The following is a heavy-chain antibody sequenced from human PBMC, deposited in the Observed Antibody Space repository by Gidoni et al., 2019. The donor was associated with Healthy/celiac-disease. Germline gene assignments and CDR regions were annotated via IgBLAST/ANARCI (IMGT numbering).Heavy chain of an antibody. D-gene: IGHD1-26*01. CDR2: ISWDGGST. Sequence: EVQLVESGGVVVQPGGPLRLSCAASGFTFDDYTMHWVRQAPGKGLEWVSLISWDGGSTYYADSVKGRFTISRDNSKNSLYLQMNSLRTEDTALYYCAKDKAFSGSYYFDYWGQGTLVTVSS. CDR3: AKDKAFSGSYYFDY. CDR1: GFTFDDYT. J-gene: IGHJ4*02. V-gene: IGHV3-43*01.